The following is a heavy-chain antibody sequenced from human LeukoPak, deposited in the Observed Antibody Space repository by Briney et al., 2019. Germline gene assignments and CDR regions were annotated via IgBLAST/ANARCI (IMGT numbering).Heavy chain of an antibody. CDR2: ISYDGSNK. Sequence: EPGRSLRLSCAASGFTFSSYGMHWVRQAPGKGLEWVAVISYDGSNKYYADSVKGRFTISRDNSKNTLYLQMNSLRAEDTAVYYCAKDGDYESGFDYWGQGTLVTVSS. CDR1: GFTFSSYG. CDR3: AKDGDYESGFDY. V-gene: IGHV3-30*18. J-gene: IGHJ4*02. D-gene: IGHD4-17*01.